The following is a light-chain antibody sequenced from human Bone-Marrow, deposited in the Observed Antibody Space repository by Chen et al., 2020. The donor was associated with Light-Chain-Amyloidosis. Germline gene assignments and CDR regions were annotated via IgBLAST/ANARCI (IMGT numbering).Light chain of an antibody. V-gene: IGLV2-14*03. CDR1: SSDVGGYNF. J-gene: IGLJ1*01. CDR2: EVT. Sequence: QSALTQPASVSGSPGQSITISCTGTSSDVGGYNFVSWYQQYPGKVPKLMIYEVTNRPSGVSNRFSGSKAGNTASLTISGLQAEDEADYYCRSYTTSGTLVFGTGTKVTVL. CDR3: RSYTTSGTLV.